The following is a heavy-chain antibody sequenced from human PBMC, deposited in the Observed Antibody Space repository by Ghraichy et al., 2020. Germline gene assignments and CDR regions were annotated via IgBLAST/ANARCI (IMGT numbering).Heavy chain of an antibody. Sequence: SGPTLVKPTQTLTLTCTFSGFSLSTSGVGVGWIRQPPGKALEWLILIYWDNDKRYTPSLKSRLTITKDTSKNQVVLTVTNTDPVDTATYYCARTRGGTLFDYWGPGTLVTVSS. CDR1: GFSLSTSGVG. V-gene: IGHV2-5*02. CDR2: IYWDNDK. D-gene: IGHD4-23*01. J-gene: IGHJ4*02. CDR3: ARTRGGTLFDY.